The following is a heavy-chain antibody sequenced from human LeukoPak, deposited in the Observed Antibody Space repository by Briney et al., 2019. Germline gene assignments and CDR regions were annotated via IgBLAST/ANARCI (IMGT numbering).Heavy chain of an antibody. CDR1: GFTVSSNY. CDR3: ARDPGFVDYYYYSTDV. J-gene: IGHJ6*03. V-gene: IGHV3-53*01. Sequence: PGGSLRLSCAASGFTVSSNYMSWVRQAPGKGLELVSVIYSGGSTYYADSVKGRFTISRDNSKNTLYLQMNSLRAEDTAVYYCARDPGFVDYYYYSTDVWGKGTTVTVSS. D-gene: IGHD3-10*01. CDR2: IYSGGST.